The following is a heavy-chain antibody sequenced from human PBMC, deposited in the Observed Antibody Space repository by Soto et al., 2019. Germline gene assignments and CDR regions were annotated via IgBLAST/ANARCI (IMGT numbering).Heavy chain of an antibody. D-gene: IGHD2-21*02. V-gene: IGHV4-30-4*01. CDR2: IYYTGST. CDR1: GDSISNADHY. J-gene: IGHJ4*02. CDR3: ATDRPYSGDWPRYFDC. Sequence: SETLSLTCTVSGDSISNADHYWSWVRQPPGKGLEWIGYIYYTGSTFYNPSLKSRVAISVDTSKNQFSLKLNSVTAADTAVYYCATDRPYSGDWPRYFDCCGPGTLVTVYS.